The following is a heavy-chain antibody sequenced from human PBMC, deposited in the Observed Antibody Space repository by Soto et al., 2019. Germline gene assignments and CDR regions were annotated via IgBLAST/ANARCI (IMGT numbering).Heavy chain of an antibody. D-gene: IGHD5-12*01. CDR1: GFTFSSYG. CDR2: ISYDGSNK. V-gene: IGHV3-30*18. CDR3: AKEESGYSGYDDYYYYYGMDV. J-gene: IGHJ6*02. Sequence: QVQLVESGGGVVQPGRSLRLSCAASGFTFSSYGMHWVRQAPGKGLEWVAVISYDGSNKYYADSVKGRFTISRDNSKNTLYLQMNSLRAEDTAVYYCAKEESGYSGYDDYYYYYGMDVWGQGTTVTVSS.